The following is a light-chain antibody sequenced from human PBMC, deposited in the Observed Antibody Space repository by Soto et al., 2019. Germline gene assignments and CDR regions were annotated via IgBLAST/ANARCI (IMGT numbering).Light chain of an antibody. Sequence: EILLTQSPATLSLSPGERATLSCWASPSVTNFLAWYQKKTGQAPRLLIYGAFNRATGIPARLSGSGYGTDLTITISSIETEDFEVYYCQQRSNWPITFGQGTRLEIK. V-gene: IGKV3-11*01. CDR3: QQRSNWPIT. J-gene: IGKJ5*01. CDR1: PSVTNF. CDR2: GAF.